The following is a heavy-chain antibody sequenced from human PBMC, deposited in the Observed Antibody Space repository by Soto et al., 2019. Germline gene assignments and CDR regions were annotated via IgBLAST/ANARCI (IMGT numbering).Heavy chain of an antibody. V-gene: IGHV3-23*01. Sequence: EVQLLESGGGLVQPGGSLRLSCAASGFTFSDYAMSWVRQAPGKGLEWVSAISGSGGNTYHADSVKGRFTISRDNSKSTLYLQMSSLRADDTAVYYCTKGGARRDAYNYPYYGTDVWGQGTTVTVSS. CDR3: TKGGARRDAYNYPYYGTDV. J-gene: IGHJ6*02. D-gene: IGHD5-12*01. CDR2: ISGSGGNT. CDR1: GFTFSDYA.